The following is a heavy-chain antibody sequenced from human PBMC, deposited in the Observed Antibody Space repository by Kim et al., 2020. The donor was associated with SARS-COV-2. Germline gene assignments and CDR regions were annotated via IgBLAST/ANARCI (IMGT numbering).Heavy chain of an antibody. CDR1: GYTFTSYA. Sequence: ASVKVSCKASGYTFTSYAFHWVRQAPGQRLEWMGWIDADYGNTKYSQKFQGRVTITRDTSASTAYMELSSLRSEDTAVYYCARNEDYWGQGTLVTVSS. CDR3: ARNEDY. V-gene: IGHV1-3*01. J-gene: IGHJ4*02. CDR2: IDADYGNT.